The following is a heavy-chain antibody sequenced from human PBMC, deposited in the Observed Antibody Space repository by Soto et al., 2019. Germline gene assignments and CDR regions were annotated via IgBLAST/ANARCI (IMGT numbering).Heavy chain of an antibody. D-gene: IGHD3-3*01. CDR1: GYTFTSYG. CDR2: ISAYNGNT. CDR3: ARDLGYDFWSGYLPYYYYGMDV. Sequence: ASVKVSCKASGYTFTSYGISWVRQAPGQGLEWMGWISAYNGNTSYAQKFQGRVTMTRDTSTSTVYMELSSLRSEDTAVYYCARDLGYDFWSGYLPYYYYGMDVWGQGTTVTVSS. V-gene: IGHV1-18*01. J-gene: IGHJ6*02.